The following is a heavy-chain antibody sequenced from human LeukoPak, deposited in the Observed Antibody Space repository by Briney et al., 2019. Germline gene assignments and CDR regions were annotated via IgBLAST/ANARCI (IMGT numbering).Heavy chain of an antibody. D-gene: IGHD4-23*01. CDR1: GGSLTGYS. Sequence: SETLSLTCAVHGGSLTGYSWAWVRQSPGEGLEGVGEINQVEKTIYSPSLESRVSISLEASRNHFFLQLTSVAAADTAIYYCARGRATPSRLFFDYYFMDVWGPGTPVTVSS. V-gene: IGHV4-34*01. J-gene: IGHJ6*03. CDR2: INQVEKT. CDR3: ARGRATPSRLFFDYYFMDV.